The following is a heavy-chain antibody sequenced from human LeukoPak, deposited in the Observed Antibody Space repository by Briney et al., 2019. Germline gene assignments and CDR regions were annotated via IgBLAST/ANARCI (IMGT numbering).Heavy chain of an antibody. Sequence: ASVKVSCKASGYTFTGYYMHWVRQAPGQGLEWMGWINPNSGGTNYAQKFQGRVTMTRDTSISTAYTELSRLRSEDTAIYFRDGYNDAYDLWGQGTVVTVPS. CDR3: DGYNDAYDL. D-gene: IGHD5-24*01. V-gene: IGHV1-2*02. CDR1: GYTFTGYY. CDR2: INPNSGGT. J-gene: IGHJ3*01.